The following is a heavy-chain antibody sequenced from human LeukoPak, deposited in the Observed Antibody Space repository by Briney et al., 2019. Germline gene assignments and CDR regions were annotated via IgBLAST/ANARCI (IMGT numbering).Heavy chain of an antibody. CDR1: GFAFSSYG. J-gene: IGHJ4*02. CDR3: AKDHEDILTGYYTPDY. D-gene: IGHD3-9*01. V-gene: IGHV3-30*18. Sequence: GGSLRLSCAASGFAFSSYGMHWVRQAPGKGLEWVAVISYDGSNKYYADSVKGRFTISRDNSKNTLYLQMNSLRAEDTAVYYCAKDHEDILTGYYTPDYWGQGTLVTVSS. CDR2: ISYDGSNK.